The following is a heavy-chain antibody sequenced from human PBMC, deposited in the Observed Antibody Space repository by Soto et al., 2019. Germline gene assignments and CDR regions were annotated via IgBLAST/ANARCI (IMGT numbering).Heavy chain of an antibody. J-gene: IGHJ6*02. CDR3: ARDPSIAAPYYYYYGMDV. D-gene: IGHD6-6*01. V-gene: IGHV1-18*04. CDR1: GYTFTSYC. Sequence: ASVKVSCKASGYTFTSYCMSWVRQAPGQGLEWMGWISAYNGNTNYAQKLQGRVTMTTDTSTSTAYMELRSLRSDDTAVYYCARDPSIAAPYYYYYGMDVWGQGTTVTVSS. CDR2: ISAYNGNT.